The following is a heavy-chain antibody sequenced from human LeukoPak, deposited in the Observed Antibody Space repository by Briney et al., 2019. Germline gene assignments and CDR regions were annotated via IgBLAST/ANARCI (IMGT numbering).Heavy chain of an antibody. CDR3: ARHAIGGNSVFDY. D-gene: IGHD4-23*01. V-gene: IGHV4-59*01. Sequence: PSETLSLTCTVSGGSISSYYWSWIRQPPGKGLEWIGYIYYSGSTNYNPSLKSRVTISVDTSKNQFSLKLSSVTAADTAVYYCARHAIGGNSVFDYWGQGTLVTVSS. CDR1: GGSISSYY. J-gene: IGHJ4*02. CDR2: IYYSGST.